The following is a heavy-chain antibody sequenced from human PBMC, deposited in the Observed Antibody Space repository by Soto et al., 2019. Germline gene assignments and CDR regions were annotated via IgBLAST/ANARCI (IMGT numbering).Heavy chain of an antibody. J-gene: IGHJ3*02. D-gene: IGHD4-4*01. V-gene: IGHV3-23*01. CDR3: AKARGMTVTTTGAFDM. Sequence: PGGSLRLSCAASGFTFSGYAMSWVRQAPGKGLEWVSGISGSGGSTYYAESVKGRFTISRDNSKNTLYLQMNSLRAEDTAVYFCAKARGMTVTTTGAFDMWGQGTMGTV. CDR2: ISGSGGST. CDR1: GFTFSGYA.